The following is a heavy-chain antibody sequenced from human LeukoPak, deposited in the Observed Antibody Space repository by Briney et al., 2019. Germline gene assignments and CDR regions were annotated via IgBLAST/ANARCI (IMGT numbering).Heavy chain of an antibody. Sequence: PSETLSLTCTVSGGSVSRGSYYWSWIRQPPGKGLEWIGYIYYSGNTIYNPSLKSRLTISLDTSKNQFSLKLTSVTAADTAVYYCASDYGSGSYRFDFWGQGTLVIVSS. CDR2: IYYSGNT. CDR3: ASDYGSGSYRFDF. D-gene: IGHD3-10*01. J-gene: IGHJ4*02. CDR1: GGSVSRGSYY. V-gene: IGHV4-61*01.